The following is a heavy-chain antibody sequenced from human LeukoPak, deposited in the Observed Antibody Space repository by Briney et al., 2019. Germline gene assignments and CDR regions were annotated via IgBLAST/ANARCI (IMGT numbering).Heavy chain of an antibody. CDR3: ARGTRTYYYYMDV. J-gene: IGHJ6*03. CDR2: INHSGST. V-gene: IGHV4-34*01. CDR1: GGSFSGYY. Sequence: SETLSLTCAVYGGSFSGYYWSWIRQPPGKGLEWIGEINHSGSTNYNPSLKSRVTISVDTSKNQSSLKLSSVTAADTAVYYCARGTRTYYYYMDVWGKGTTVTVSS.